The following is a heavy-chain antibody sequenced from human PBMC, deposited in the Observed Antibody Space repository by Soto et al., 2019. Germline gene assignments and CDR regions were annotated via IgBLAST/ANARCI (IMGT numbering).Heavy chain of an antibody. D-gene: IGHD3-3*01. CDR2: ISAYNGNT. CDR3: ARVIEGRITIFGVAPYYYYYGMDV. Sequence: ASVKVSCKASGYTFTSYGISWVRQAPGQGLEWMGWISAYNGNTNYAQKLQGRGTMTTDTSTSTAYMELRSLRSDDTAVYYCARVIEGRITIFGVAPYYYYYGMDVWGQGTTVTV. CDR1: GYTFTSYG. V-gene: IGHV1-18*01. J-gene: IGHJ6*02.